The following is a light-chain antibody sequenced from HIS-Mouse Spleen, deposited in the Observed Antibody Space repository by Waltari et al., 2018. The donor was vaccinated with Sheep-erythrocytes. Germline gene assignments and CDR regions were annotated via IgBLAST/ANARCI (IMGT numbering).Light chain of an antibody. Sequence: QSALTQPASVSGSPGQSITISCTGTSSAVGSYNLVSWYQQQPGKAPKLMIYEGSKRPSGVSNRFSGSKSGNTASLTISGLQAEDEADYYCCSYAGSSTPWVFGGGTKLTVL. CDR2: EGS. J-gene: IGLJ3*02. CDR1: SSAVGSYNL. V-gene: IGLV2-23*01. CDR3: CSYAGSSTPWV.